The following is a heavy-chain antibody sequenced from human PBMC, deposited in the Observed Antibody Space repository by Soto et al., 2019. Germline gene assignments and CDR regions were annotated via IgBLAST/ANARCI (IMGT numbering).Heavy chain of an antibody. V-gene: IGHV3-30-3*01. CDR1: GFTFSSYA. Sequence: PGGSLRLSCAASGFTFSSYAMHWVRQAPGKGLEWVAVISYDGSNKYYADSVKGRFTISRDNSKNTLYLQMDSLRAEDTAVYYCARDLQDSSGLDYWGQGTLVTVS. D-gene: IGHD6-19*01. CDR2: ISYDGSNK. CDR3: ARDLQDSSGLDY. J-gene: IGHJ4*02.